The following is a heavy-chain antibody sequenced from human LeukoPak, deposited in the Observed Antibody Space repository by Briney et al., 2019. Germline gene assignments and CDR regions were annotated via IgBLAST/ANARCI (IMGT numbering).Heavy chain of an antibody. V-gene: IGHV3-30*02. D-gene: IGHD3-22*01. CDR2: IRYDGSNK. CDR1: GFTFSSYG. J-gene: IGHJ4*02. Sequence: HPGGSLRLSCAASGFTFSSYGMHWVRQAPGKGLEWVAFIRYDGSNKYYADSVKGRFTISRDNSKNTLYLQMNSLRAEDTAVYYCARVTGYMIEDYFDYWGQGTLVTVSS. CDR3: ARVTGYMIEDYFDY.